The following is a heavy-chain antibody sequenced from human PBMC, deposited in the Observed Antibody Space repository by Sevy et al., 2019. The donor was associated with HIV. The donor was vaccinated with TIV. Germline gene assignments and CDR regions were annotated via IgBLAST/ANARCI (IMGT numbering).Heavy chain of an antibody. J-gene: IGHJ4*02. V-gene: IGHV3-30*04. CDR2: ISHDGSNK. CDR1: GFIFNNYA. D-gene: IGHD6-13*01. CDR3: ARALSTWYYFDY. Sequence: GGSLRLSCAVSGFIFNNYATHWVRQAPGKGLEWVAVISHDGSNKYYGDSVKGRFTISRDNSKNTLYLQMNSLRPEDTAVYYCARALSTWYYFDYWGQGTLVTVSS.